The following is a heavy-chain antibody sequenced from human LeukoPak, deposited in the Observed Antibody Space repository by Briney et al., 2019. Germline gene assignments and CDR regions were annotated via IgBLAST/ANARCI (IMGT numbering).Heavy chain of an antibody. CDR1: GGTFSSYA. V-gene: IGHV1-69*04. J-gene: IGHJ4*02. CDR3: AELAGTGFDY. D-gene: IGHD6-19*01. CDR2: IIPILGIA. Sequence: SVKVSCKASGGTFSSYAISWVRQAPGQGVEWMGRIIPILGIANYAQKFQGRVTITADKSTSTAYMELSSLRSEDTAVYYCAELAGTGFDYWGQGTLVTVSS.